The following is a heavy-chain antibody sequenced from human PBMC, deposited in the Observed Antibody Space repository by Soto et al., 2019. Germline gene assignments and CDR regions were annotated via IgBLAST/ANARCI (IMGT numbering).Heavy chain of an antibody. J-gene: IGHJ4*02. CDR3: ASPDIAAAGDYFDY. V-gene: IGHV1-69*13. D-gene: IGHD6-13*01. Sequence: ASVKVSCKASGGTFSSYAISWVRQAPGQGLEWMGGIIPIFGTANYAQKFQGRVTITADEPTSTAYMELSSLRSEDTAVYYCASPDIAAAGDYFDYWGQGTLVTVSS. CDR2: IIPIFGTA. CDR1: GGTFSSYA.